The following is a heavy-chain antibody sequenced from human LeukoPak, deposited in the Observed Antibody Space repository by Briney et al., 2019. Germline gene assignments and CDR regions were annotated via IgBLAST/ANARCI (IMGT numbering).Heavy chain of an antibody. CDR2: IYTSGST. V-gene: IGHV4-4*07. CDR1: GGSISSYY. Sequence: SETLSLTCTDSGGSISSYYWSWIRQPAGKGLEWIGRIYTSGSTNYNPSLKSRVTMSVDTSKNQFSLKLSSVTAADTAVYYCARDLGITMVRGVIRGGPNWFDPWGQGTLVTVSS. CDR3: ARDLGITMVRGVIRGGPNWFDP. D-gene: IGHD3-10*01. J-gene: IGHJ5*02.